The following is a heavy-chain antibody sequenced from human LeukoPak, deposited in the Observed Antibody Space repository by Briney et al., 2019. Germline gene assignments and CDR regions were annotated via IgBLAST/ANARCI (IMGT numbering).Heavy chain of an antibody. Sequence: ASETLSLTCAVYGGSFSGYYWSWIRQPPGKGLEWIGEINHSGSTNYNPSLKSRVTISVDTSKNQFSLKLSSVTAADTAVYYCASYTAGGGGLDYWGQGTLVTVSS. CDR3: ASYTAGGGGLDY. V-gene: IGHV4-34*01. D-gene: IGHD5-18*01. J-gene: IGHJ4*02. CDR2: INHSGST. CDR1: GGSFSGYY.